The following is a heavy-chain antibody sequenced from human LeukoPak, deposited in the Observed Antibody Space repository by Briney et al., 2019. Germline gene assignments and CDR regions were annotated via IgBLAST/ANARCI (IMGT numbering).Heavy chain of an antibody. Sequence: ASVNVSCKASGYTFTSYGISWARQAPGQGLEWMGWISAYNGNTNYAQKLQGRVTMTTDTSTSTAYMELRSLRSDDTAVYYCARDSPEYYYGSGSYVGWFDPWGQGTLVTVSS. V-gene: IGHV1-18*01. D-gene: IGHD3-10*01. CDR1: GYTFTSYG. CDR2: ISAYNGNT. J-gene: IGHJ5*02. CDR3: ARDSPEYYYGSGSYVGWFDP.